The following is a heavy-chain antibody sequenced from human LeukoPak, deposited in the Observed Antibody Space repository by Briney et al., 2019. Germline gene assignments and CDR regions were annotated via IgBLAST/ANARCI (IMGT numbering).Heavy chain of an antibody. CDR2: ISGNSDYI. CDR3: AREPLRGGWFDP. CDR1: GFIFNTYS. J-gene: IGHJ5*02. D-gene: IGHD1-14*01. V-gene: IGHV3-21*06. Sequence: GGSLRLSCAASGFIFNTYSMNWVRQAPGKGLEWVSSISGNSDYIFYADSVKGRFTISRDNDKNLVSLQMNSLRADGTAVYYCAREPLRGGWFDPWGQGAQVTVSS.